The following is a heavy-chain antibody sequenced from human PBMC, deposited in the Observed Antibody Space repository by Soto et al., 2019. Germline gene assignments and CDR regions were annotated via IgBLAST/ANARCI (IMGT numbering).Heavy chain of an antibody. CDR3: AKADCSGGSCYGLVFDY. CDR1: GFTFDDYA. V-gene: IGHV3-9*01. J-gene: IGHJ4*02. Sequence: EVQLVESGGGLVQPGRSLRLSCAASGFTFDDYAMHWVRQAPGKGLEWVSGISWNSGSIGYADSMKGRFTISRDNAKNSLYLQMNSLRAEDTALYYCAKADCSGGSCYGLVFDYWGQGTLVTVSS. CDR2: ISWNSGSI. D-gene: IGHD2-15*01.